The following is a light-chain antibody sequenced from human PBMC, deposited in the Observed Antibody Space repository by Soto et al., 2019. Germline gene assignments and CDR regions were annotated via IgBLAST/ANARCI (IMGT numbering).Light chain of an antibody. CDR1: SSDVGGYNY. J-gene: IGLJ2*01. CDR2: EVN. Sequence: QSALTQPPSASGSLGQSVTFSCTGTSSDVGGYNYVSWYQQHPGKAPKLIIYEVNERPSGVSNRFSGSKSGNTASLTISGLQAEDEADYYCSSYTSSSVVFGGGTKLTVL. CDR3: SSYTSSSVV. V-gene: IGLV2-14*01.